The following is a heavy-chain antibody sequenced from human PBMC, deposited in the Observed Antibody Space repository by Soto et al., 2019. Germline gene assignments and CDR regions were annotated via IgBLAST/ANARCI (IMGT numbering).Heavy chain of an antibody. D-gene: IGHD1-26*01. CDR2: IYYGGTT. Sequence: ETLSLTCTVSGGSFNPNYWSWIRQPPGKGLEWVGYIYYGGTTSYNPSLKSRVTISLETSKSQFSLNLKSVTAADTAVYYCARGLITGNSYSGGWYYFDYWGQGTPVTVSS. CDR1: GGSFNPNY. J-gene: IGHJ4*02. CDR3: ARGLITGNSYSGGWYYFDY. V-gene: IGHV4-59*12.